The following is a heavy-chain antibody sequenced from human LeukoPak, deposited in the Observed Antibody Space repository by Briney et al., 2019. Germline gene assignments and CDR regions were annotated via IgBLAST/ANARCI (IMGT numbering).Heavy chain of an antibody. CDR1: GFFFSSYW. Sequence: SGGSLRLSCAASGFFFSSYWMHWVRQAPGKGLVWVSRINSDGSTTTYADSVKGRFTISRDNAKNTLYLQMNSLRAEDTAVYYCARDRGYGSGTYLYWGQGTLFTVSS. D-gene: IGHD3-10*01. J-gene: IGHJ4*02. V-gene: IGHV3-74*03. CDR3: ARDRGYGSGTYLY. CDR2: INSDGSTT.